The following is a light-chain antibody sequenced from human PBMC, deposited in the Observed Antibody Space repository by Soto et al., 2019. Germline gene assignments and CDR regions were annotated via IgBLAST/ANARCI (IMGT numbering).Light chain of an antibody. Sequence: DIQLIQSQFFLSASVGDRFTISCRASQAIYSYLAWYQQKPGKAPKLLIFGASKLQSGVPSRFSGSGSGTEFTLTISSLQPEDFATYYCQQLNSHPRTFGQGTKLEIK. CDR1: QAIYSY. J-gene: IGKJ2*01. V-gene: IGKV1-9*01. CDR3: QQLNSHPRT. CDR2: GAS.